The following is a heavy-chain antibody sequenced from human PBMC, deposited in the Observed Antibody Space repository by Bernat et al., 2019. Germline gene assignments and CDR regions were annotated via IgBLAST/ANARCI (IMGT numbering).Heavy chain of an antibody. Sequence: QVQLVESGGGVVQPGRSLRLSCAASGFTFSSYGMHWVRQAPGKGLEWVAVIWYDGSNKYYADSVKGRFTISRDNSKNTLYLQMNSLKAEDTAVYYCASYSPDYGSGPLDYWGQGTLVTVSS. CDR3: ASYSPDYGSGPLDY. D-gene: IGHD3-10*01. J-gene: IGHJ4*02. CDR2: IWYDGSNK. V-gene: IGHV3-33*01. CDR1: GFTFSSYG.